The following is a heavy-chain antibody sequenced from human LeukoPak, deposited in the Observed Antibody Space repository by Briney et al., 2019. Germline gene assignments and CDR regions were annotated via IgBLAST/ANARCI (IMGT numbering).Heavy chain of an antibody. Sequence: GGLLRLSCAASGFTFSSYEMNGVRQAPGKGLEGVSYISSGGRTIYYADSVKGRFTISSDNPKNPLYLQMNSLRAEDTAVYYCARDYGARWGQGTLVTVSS. J-gene: IGHJ4*02. CDR2: ISSGGRTI. V-gene: IGHV3-48*03. CDR3: ARDYGAR. CDR1: GFTFSSYE. D-gene: IGHD4-17*01.